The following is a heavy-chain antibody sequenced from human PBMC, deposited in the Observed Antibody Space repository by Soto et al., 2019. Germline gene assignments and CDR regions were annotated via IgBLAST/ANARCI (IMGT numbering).Heavy chain of an antibody. CDR3: TRDISPRNGGVWYDAFDI. D-gene: IGHD6-19*01. CDR2: IRHDGSQQ. Sequence: EVQVVESGGNLVQPGGSLRLSCAASGFTFRDYWMTWVRQAPGKGLEWLANIRHDGSQQYYVDSVKGRFTISKDNANNSLFLQMASLRAEDTAVYYCTRDISPRNGGVWYDAFDIWGQGTMVTVSS. J-gene: IGHJ3*02. CDR1: GFTFRDYW. V-gene: IGHV3-7*01.